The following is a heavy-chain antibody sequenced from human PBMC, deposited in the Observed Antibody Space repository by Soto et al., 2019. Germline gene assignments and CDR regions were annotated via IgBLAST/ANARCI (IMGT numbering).Heavy chain of an antibody. Sequence: GASVKVSCKTSGFIFTSSAVQWVRQARGQRLEWMGRIVVGNGNTDYAQKFHSRATITRDISTSTAYMELSSLRSEDTAVYYCARGHPSYYDFWSGYSNSPYYYYYMDVWGKGTTVTVSS. V-gene: IGHV1-58*01. CDR1: GFIFTSSA. D-gene: IGHD3-3*01. CDR2: IVVGNGNT. J-gene: IGHJ6*03. CDR3: ARGHPSYYDFWSGYSNSPYYYYYMDV.